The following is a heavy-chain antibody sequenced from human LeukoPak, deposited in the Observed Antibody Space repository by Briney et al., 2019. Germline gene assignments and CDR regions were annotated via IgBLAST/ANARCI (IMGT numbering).Heavy chain of an antibody. CDR3: AREPYYDFWSGSAYGVDV. D-gene: IGHD3-3*01. V-gene: IGHV4-4*07. Sequence: SETLSLTCTVSGGSISSYYWSWIRQPAGKGLEWIGRTYTSGSTNYNPSLKSRVTMSVDTSKNQFSLKLSSVTAADTAVYYCAREPYYDFWSGSAYGVDVWGQGTTVTVSS. J-gene: IGHJ6*02. CDR2: TYTSGST. CDR1: GGSISSYY.